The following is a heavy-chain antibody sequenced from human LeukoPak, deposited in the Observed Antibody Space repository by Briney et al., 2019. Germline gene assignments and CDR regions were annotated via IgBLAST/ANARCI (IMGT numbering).Heavy chain of an antibody. CDR2: LSNDGSYT. J-gene: IGHJ4*02. CDR3: ARDRKSGGGTALED. Sequence: GRPLRLSCVASGFSFSRSAMHWVRQSPGEGLEWLTILSNDGSYTYYADSVKGRFTVSRDSSKNTLFLKMDSLRPEDTATYFRARDRKSGGGTALEDWGQGTLVTVSS. CDR1: GFSFSRSA. D-gene: IGHD2-15*01. V-gene: IGHV3-30*04.